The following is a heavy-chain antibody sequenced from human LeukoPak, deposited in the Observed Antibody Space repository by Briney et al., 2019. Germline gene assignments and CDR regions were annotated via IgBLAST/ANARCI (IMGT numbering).Heavy chain of an antibody. CDR1: GFTFRSHW. Sequence: GGSLRLSCAASGFTFRSHWMHWVRQAPGKGLIWVSRIDGDESATYYGDSVKGRFTISRDNSKNTLYLQMNSLRPEDTAVYYCARGDKQLLFNRNKGGFDPWGQGALVTVSS. D-gene: IGHD1-14*01. V-gene: IGHV3-74*01. CDR3: ARGDKQLLFNRNKGGFDP. CDR2: IDGDESAT. J-gene: IGHJ5*02.